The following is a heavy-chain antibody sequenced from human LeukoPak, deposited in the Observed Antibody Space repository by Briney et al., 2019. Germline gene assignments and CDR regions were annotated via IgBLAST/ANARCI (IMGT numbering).Heavy chain of an antibody. V-gene: IGHV3-21*01. Sequence: GGSLRLSCAASGFTFSSYSMNWVRQAPGKGLEWVSSISSSSSYIYYADSVKGRFTISRDNAKNSLYLQMNSLRAEDTAMYYCASDGCSGGSCKDGYWGQGTLVTVSS. CDR3: ASDGCSGGSCKDGY. D-gene: IGHD2-15*01. CDR1: GFTFSSYS. CDR2: ISSSSSYI. J-gene: IGHJ4*02.